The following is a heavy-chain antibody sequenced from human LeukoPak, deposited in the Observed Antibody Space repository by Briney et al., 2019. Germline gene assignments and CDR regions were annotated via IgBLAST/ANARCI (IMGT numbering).Heavy chain of an antibody. D-gene: IGHD3-16*02. Sequence: SETLSLTCTVSGGSISSSSYYWGWIRQPPGKGLEWIGSIYYSGSTYYNPSLKSRVTISADTSKNQFSLKLSSVTAADTAVYYCAREVHDYVWGSYRFDYWGQGTLVTVSS. CDR3: AREVHDYVWGSYRFDY. V-gene: IGHV4-39*01. CDR2: IYYSGST. J-gene: IGHJ4*02. CDR1: GGSISSSSYY.